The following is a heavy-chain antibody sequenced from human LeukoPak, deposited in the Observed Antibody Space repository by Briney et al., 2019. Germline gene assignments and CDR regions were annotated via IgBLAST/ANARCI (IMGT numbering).Heavy chain of an antibody. V-gene: IGHV4-34*01. Sequence: SETLSLTCAVYGGSLSGYYWSWIRQPPGKGLEWIGEINHSGSTNYNPSLKSRVTISVDTSKNQFSLKLSSVTAADTAVYYCARGRPLIAVADYYFDYWGQGTLVTVSS. CDR1: GGSLSGYY. CDR3: ARGRPLIAVADYYFDY. CDR2: INHSGST. D-gene: IGHD6-19*01. J-gene: IGHJ4*02.